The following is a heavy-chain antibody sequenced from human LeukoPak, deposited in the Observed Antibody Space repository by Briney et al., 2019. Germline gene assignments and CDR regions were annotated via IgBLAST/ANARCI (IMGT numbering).Heavy chain of an antibody. V-gene: IGHV4-39*01. J-gene: IGHJ4*02. CDR1: GGSISSSSYY. CDR2: IYYSGST. Sequence: PSETLSLTCTVSGGSISSSSYYWGWIRQAPGKGLEWIGSIYYSGSTYYNPSLKSRVTISVDTSKNQFSLKLSSVTAADTAVYYCARGPLHSRWLQFGYWGQGTLVTVSS. CDR3: ARGPLHSRWLQFGY. D-gene: IGHD5-24*01.